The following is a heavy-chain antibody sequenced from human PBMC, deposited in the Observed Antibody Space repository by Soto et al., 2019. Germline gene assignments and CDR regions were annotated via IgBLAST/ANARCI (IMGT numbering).Heavy chain of an antibody. J-gene: IGHJ6*02. CDR1: GYTFTNYR. CDR3: AASIFYYGMDV. V-gene: IGHV5-51*01. CDR2: IYPGDSDT. Sequence: DSLTISCKGAGYTFTNYRIGLVRQMPGKGLEWMGIIYPGDSDTKYNPSFQGQVTISADKSITTTYLQWSSLKASDTAIYYCAASIFYYGMDVWGQGTTVTVSS.